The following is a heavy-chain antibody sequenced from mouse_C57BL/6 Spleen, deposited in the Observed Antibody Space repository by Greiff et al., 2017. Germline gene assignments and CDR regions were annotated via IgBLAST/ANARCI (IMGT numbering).Heavy chain of an antibody. V-gene: IGHV1-53*01. D-gene: IGHD1-1*01. CDR2: INPSNGGT. CDR1: GYTFTSYW. CDR3: ASTAVVAIDY. Sequence: QVQLQQPGTELVKPGASVKLSCKASGYTFTSYWMHWVKQRPGQGLEWIGKINPSNGGTNYNEKFKGKATLTVDKSSSTAYMQLSSLTSEDSAVYKCASTAVVAIDYWGQGTTLTVSS. J-gene: IGHJ2*01.